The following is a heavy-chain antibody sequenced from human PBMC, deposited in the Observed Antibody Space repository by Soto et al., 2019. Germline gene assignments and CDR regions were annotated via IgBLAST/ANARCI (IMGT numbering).Heavy chain of an antibody. V-gene: IGHV3-7*01. CDR3: ARDCGLVGATPLLDY. CDR1: GFTFSSYW. CDR2: IKQDGSEK. Sequence: GESLKISCAASGFTFSSYWMSWVRQAPGKGLEWVANIKQDGSEKYYVDSVKGRVTISRDNAKNSLYLQMNSLRAEDTAVYYCARDCGLVGATPLLDYWGQGTLVTVSS. J-gene: IGHJ4*02. D-gene: IGHD1-26*01.